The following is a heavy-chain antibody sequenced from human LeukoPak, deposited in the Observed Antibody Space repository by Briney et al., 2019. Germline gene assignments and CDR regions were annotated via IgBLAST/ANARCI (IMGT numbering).Heavy chain of an antibody. J-gene: IGHJ6*02. CDR1: GFTFSSYG. Sequence: GGSLRLSCAASGFTFSSYGMHWVRQAPGKGLEWVAVISYDGSNKYYADSVKGRFTISRDNSKNTLYPQMNSLRAEDTAVYYCAKDSDILTPYGMDVWGQGTTVTVSS. V-gene: IGHV3-30*18. D-gene: IGHD3-9*01. CDR2: ISYDGSNK. CDR3: AKDSDILTPYGMDV.